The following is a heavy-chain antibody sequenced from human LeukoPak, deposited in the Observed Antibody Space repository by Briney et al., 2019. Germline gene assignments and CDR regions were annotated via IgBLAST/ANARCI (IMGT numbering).Heavy chain of an antibody. CDR2: MNPNSGNT. CDR3: ARGLISGYDFRYYYYMDV. V-gene: IGHV1-8*01. J-gene: IGHJ6*03. CDR1: GYTFTSYD. D-gene: IGHD5-12*01. Sequence: RASVKVSCKASGYTFTSYDINWVRQATGQGLEWMGWMNPNSGNTGYAQKFQGRVTITRNTSISTAYMELSSLRSEDTAVYYCARGLISGYDFRYYYYMDVWGKGTTVTVSS.